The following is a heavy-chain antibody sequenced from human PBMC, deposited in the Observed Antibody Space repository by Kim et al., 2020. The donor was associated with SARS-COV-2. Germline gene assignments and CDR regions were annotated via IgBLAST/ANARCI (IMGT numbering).Heavy chain of an antibody. J-gene: IGHJ4*01. D-gene: IGHD3-3*01. Sequence: GGSLRLSCAASGFTFSSYAMHWVRQAPGKGLEWVAVISYDGSNKYYADSVKGRYTISRDNSKNTLYLQMNSLRAEDTAVYYCARGTDFWSGYSEYYFDY. CDR2: ISYDGSNK. V-gene: IGHV3-30-3*01. CDR3: ARGTDFWSGYSEYYFDY. CDR1: GFTFSSYA.